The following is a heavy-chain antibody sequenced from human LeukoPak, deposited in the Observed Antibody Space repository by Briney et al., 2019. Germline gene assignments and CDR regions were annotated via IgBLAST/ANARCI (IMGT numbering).Heavy chain of an antibody. V-gene: IGHV3-23*01. CDR3: AKAETVTTSYNYYYGMDV. CDR1: GFTFSSYA. J-gene: IGHJ6*02. D-gene: IGHD4-11*01. CDR2: ISGSGGST. Sequence: GGSLRLSCAASGFTFSSYAMSWVRQAPGKGLEWVSAISGSGGSTYYADSVKGRFTISRDNSKNTLYLQMNSLRAEDTAVYYCAKAETVTTSYNYYYGMDVWGQGTTVTVSS.